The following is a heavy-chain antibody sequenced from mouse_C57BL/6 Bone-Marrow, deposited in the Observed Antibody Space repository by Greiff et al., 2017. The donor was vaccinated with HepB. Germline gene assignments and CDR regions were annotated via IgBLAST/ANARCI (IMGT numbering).Heavy chain of an antibody. CDR1: GYTFTSYW. Sequence: VQLQQPGAELVKPGASVKLSCKASGYTFTSYWMHWVKQRPGRGLEWIGRIDPNSGGTKYNEKFKSKATLTVDKPSSTAYMQLSSLTSEDSAVYYCAGEGGIYYGNAWFAYWGQGTLVTVSA. CDR2: IDPNSGGT. V-gene: IGHV1-72*01. J-gene: IGHJ3*01. D-gene: IGHD2-1*01. CDR3: AGEGGIYYGNAWFAY.